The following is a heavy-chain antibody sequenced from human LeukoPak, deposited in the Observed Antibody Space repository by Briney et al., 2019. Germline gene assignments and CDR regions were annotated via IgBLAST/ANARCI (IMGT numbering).Heavy chain of an antibody. D-gene: IGHD1-26*01. Sequence: GGSLRLSCAASGFTFNRYSMNWVRQAPGKGLEWISYVSSSSSVYYVDSVKGRFTISRDNAKNSLYLQMNRLRAEDTAVYYCARDDVGYFDYWGQGTLVTVSS. CDR1: GFTFNRYS. CDR3: ARDDVGYFDY. CDR2: VSSSSSV. V-gene: IGHV3-48*01. J-gene: IGHJ4*02.